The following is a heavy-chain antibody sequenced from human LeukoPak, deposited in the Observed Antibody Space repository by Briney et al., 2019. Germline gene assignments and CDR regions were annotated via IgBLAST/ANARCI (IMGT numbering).Heavy chain of an antibody. V-gene: IGHV3-30*03. CDR2: MSYDGSNK. CDR1: GFTFSSYG. Sequence: GGSLRLSCAASGFTFSSYGMHWVRQAPGKGLEWVAVMSYDGSNKYYADSVKGRFTISRDNSKNTLSLQMKSLRAEDTAVYYCARDNSGSYNFDYWGQGTLVTVSS. D-gene: IGHD1-26*01. CDR3: ARDNSGSYNFDY. J-gene: IGHJ4*02.